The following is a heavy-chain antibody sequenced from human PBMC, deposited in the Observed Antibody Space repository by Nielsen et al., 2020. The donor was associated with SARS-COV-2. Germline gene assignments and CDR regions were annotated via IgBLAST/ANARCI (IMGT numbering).Heavy chain of an antibody. CDR3: ARDHEVPYGMDV. J-gene: IGHJ6*02. Sequence: SETLSLTCTVSGGSISSYYWSWIRQPPGKGLEWIGYIYYSGSTNYNPSLKSRVTISVDTPKNQFSLKLSSVTAADTAVYYCARDHEVPYGMDVWGQGTTVTVSS. V-gene: IGHV4-59*13. CDR2: IYYSGST. CDR1: GGSISSYY.